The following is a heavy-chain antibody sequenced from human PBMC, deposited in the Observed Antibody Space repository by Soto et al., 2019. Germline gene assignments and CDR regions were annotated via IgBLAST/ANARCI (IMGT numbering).Heavy chain of an antibody. CDR2: ISWNSAYI. J-gene: IGHJ6*02. CDR1: GFKFDDYV. V-gene: IGHV3-9*01. D-gene: IGHD5-18*01. Sequence: PVGSLRLSCAGSGFKFDDYVMHWVRQVPGKGPEWLSGISWNSAYIGYAESVKGRFTISRDNSKKTLFLQMNSLRAEDTALYYCAKMTSDSYGRNYGLDVWGQGTAVTVSS. CDR3: AKMTSDSYGRNYGLDV.